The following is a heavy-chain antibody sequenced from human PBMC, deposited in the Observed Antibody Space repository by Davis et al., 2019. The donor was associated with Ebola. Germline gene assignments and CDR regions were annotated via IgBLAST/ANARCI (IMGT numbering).Heavy chain of an antibody. J-gene: IGHJ2*01. V-gene: IGHV3-23*01. CDR1: GFTFSTYA. Sequence: GESLKISCAASGFTFSTYAMSWVRQAPGKGLEWVSAISGSGGSIYYADSAKGRFTISRDDSKNTLDLKMNSLRAEDTAVYYCAKAYYGDLNYWYFDLWVRGTLGTVSS. CDR3: AKAYYGDLNYWYFDL. D-gene: IGHD4-17*01. CDR2: ISGSGGSI.